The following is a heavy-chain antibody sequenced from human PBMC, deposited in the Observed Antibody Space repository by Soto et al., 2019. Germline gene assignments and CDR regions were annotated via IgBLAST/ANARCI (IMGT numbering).Heavy chain of an antibody. J-gene: IGHJ3*02. CDR2: ISYDGSNK. Sequence: QVQLVESGGGVVQPGRSLRLSCAASGFTFSSYGMHWVRQAPGKGLEWVAVISYDGSNKYYADSVKGRFTISRDNSKNTLYLQMNSLRAEDTAVYYCATLVPLLHDYVWGSYRPHDIDAFDIWGQGTMVTVSS. CDR3: ATLVPLLHDYVWGSYRPHDIDAFDI. CDR1: GFTFSSYG. V-gene: IGHV3-30*03. D-gene: IGHD3-16*02.